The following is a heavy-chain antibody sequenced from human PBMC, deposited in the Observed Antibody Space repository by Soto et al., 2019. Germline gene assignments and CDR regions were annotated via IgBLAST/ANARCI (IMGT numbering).Heavy chain of an antibody. V-gene: IGHV1-69*12. CDR2: IMPIFRAP. Sequence: QVQLVQSGAEVKKPGSSVKVSCKASGGAFSDYAFSWVRQAPGQGLEWLGGIMPIFRAPDYAQKFQGRVTIPADEFTRTAYREMNSLRSEDTAVYYCASWLKGPDIGNYYYGMDVWGQGTTVTVS. J-gene: IGHJ6*02. CDR1: GGAFSDYA. D-gene: IGHD2-15*01. CDR3: ASWLKGPDIGNYYYGMDV.